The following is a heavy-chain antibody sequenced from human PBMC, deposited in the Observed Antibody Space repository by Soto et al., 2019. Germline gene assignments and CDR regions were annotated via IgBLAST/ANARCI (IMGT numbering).Heavy chain of an antibody. CDR1: GGSISSGGYS. V-gene: IGHV4-30-2*01. CDR3: ARDRGYSYGYFDP. J-gene: IGHJ5*02. CDR2: SYHSGST. D-gene: IGHD5-18*01. Sequence: SETLSLTCAVSGGSISSGGYSWSWIRQPPGKGLEWIGYSYHSGSTYYNPSLKSRVTISVDRSKNQFSLKLSSVTAADTAVYYCARDRGYSYGYFDPWGQGTLVTVSS.